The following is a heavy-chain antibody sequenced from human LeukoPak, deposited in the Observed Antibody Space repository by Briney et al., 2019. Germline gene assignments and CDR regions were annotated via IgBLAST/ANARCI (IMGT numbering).Heavy chain of an antibody. CDR2: IYYSGST. Sequence: PSETLSLTCTVSGGSISSYYWSWIRQPPGKGLEWIGYIYYSGSTNYNPSLKSRVTISVDTSKNQFSLKLSSVTAADTAVYYCAGYSYGYIRFDYWGQGTLVTVSS. D-gene: IGHD5-18*01. V-gene: IGHV4-59*08. J-gene: IGHJ4*02. CDR1: GGSISSYY. CDR3: AGYSYGYIRFDY.